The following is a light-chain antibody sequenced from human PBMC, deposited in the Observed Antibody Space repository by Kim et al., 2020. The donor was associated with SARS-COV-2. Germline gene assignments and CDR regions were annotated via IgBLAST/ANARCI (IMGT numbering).Light chain of an antibody. V-gene: IGKV2-30*02. CDR2: EVS. CDR3: MHGLRWPYT. J-gene: IGKJ2*01. CDR1: ESLVHSNGNTY. Sequence: DIVMTQSPLSLPVTLGQPASISCRSSESLVHSNGNTYLTWFQQRPGQSPRRLIYEVSKRDSGVPDRFSGSWSGTDFTLKISRVEAEDVVIYYCMHGLRWPYTFGQGTKLEIK.